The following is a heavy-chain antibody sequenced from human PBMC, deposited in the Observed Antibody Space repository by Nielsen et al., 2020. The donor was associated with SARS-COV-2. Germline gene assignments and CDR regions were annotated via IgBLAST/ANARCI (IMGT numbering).Heavy chain of an antibody. CDR2: TRNKANSYTT. V-gene: IGHV3-72*01. D-gene: IGHD3-3*01. CDR3: ASSWVGGPEWGDYYFDY. J-gene: IGHJ4*02. Sequence: VRQAPGKGLEWVGRTRNKANSYTTEYAASVKGRFTISRDDSKNSLYLQMNSLKTEDTAVYYCASSWVGGPEWGDYYFDYWGQGTLVTVSS.